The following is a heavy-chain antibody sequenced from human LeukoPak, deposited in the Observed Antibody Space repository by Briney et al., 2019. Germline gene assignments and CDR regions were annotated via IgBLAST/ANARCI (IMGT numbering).Heavy chain of an antibody. V-gene: IGHV4-4*07. CDR2: IYTSGST. J-gene: IGHJ6*03. CDR3: ARGGGLGPDYYYYMDV. Sequence: TSETLSLTCTVSGGSISSYYWSWIRQPAGKGLEWIGRIYTSGSTNYNPSLKSRVTMSVDTSKNQFSLKLSSVTAADTAVYYCARGGGLGPDYYYYMDVWGKGTTVTVSS. D-gene: IGHD6-19*01. CDR1: GGSISSYY.